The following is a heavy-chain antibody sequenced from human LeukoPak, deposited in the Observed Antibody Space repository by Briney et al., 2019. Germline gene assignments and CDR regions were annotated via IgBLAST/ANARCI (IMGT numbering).Heavy chain of an antibody. J-gene: IGHJ4*02. V-gene: IGHV4-59*08. CDR2: IYYSRST. CDR1: GGSISNYY. Sequence: SETLSLTCTVSGGSISNYYWSWIRQPPGRGLEWIGYIYYSRSTNYNPSLKSRVTISVDTSKNQFSLKLSSVTAADTAVYYCARLHDFWSGYYSDWGQGTLVTVSS. D-gene: IGHD3-3*01. CDR3: ARLHDFWSGYYSD.